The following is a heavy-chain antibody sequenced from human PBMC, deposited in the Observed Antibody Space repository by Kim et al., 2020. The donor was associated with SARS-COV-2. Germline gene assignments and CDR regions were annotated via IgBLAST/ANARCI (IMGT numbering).Heavy chain of an antibody. J-gene: IGHJ4*02. D-gene: IGHD2-15*01. Sequence: GGSLRLSCAAGSGITFTRHAMSWVRQAPGKGLEWVSSISGSGGSTYYADSVKGRFTISRDNSKNTLYLQMTSLRAEDTAVYYCASSPDRTYWGQGTLVA. V-gene: IGHV3-23*01. CDR2: ISGSGGST. CDR3: ASSPDRTY. CDR1: GITFTRHA.